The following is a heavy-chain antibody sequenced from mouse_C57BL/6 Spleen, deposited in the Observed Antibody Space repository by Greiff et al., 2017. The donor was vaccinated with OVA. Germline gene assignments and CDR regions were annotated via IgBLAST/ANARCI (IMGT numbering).Heavy chain of an antibody. V-gene: IGHV1-52*01. CDR2: IAPSDSAT. Sequence: QVQLQQPGAELVRPGSSVKLSCTASGYTFTSYWMHWVKQTPIQGLEWIGNIAPSDSATNYNHKVKDKATLTVDKSSSTAYMLLRSLTSVDSAVYYCARWASTYLYDFDYWGQGTTLTVSS. D-gene: IGHD5-1*01. CDR3: ARWASTYLYDFDY. J-gene: IGHJ2*01. CDR1: GYTFTSYW.